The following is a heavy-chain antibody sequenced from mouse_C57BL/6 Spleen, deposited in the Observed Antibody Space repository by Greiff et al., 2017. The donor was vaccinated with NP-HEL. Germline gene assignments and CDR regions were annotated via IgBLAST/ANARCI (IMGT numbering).Heavy chain of an antibody. D-gene: IGHD1-1*01. J-gene: IGHJ4*01. V-gene: IGHV1-50*01. CDR3: ARAPITTVASMDY. Sequence: QVQLQQPGAELVKPGASVKLSCKASGYTFTSYWMQWVKQRPGQGLEWIGEIDPSDSYTNYNQKFKGKATLTVDTSSSTAYMQLSSLTSEDSAVYYCARAPITTVASMDYWGQGTSVTVSS. CDR2: IDPSDSYT. CDR1: GYTFTSYW.